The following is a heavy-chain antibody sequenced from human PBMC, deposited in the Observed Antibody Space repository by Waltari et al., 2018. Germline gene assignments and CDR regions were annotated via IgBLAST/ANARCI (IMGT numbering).Heavy chain of an antibody. J-gene: IGHJ6*03. Sequence: QLQLQESGPGLVKPSETLSLTCTVSGGSISSSSYYWGWIRQPPGKGLEWIGSIYYSGSTYYNPSLKSRVTISVDTSTNQFSLKLSSVTAADTAVYYCARVRGASVRFLEWRRYMDVWGKGTTVTISS. CDR2: IYYSGST. CDR1: GGSISSSSYY. D-gene: IGHD3-3*01. CDR3: ARVRGASVRFLEWRRYMDV. V-gene: IGHV4-39*07.